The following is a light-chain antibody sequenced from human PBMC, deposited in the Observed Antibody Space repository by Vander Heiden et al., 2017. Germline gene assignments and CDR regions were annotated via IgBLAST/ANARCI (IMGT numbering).Light chain of an antibody. CDR2: EVS. V-gene: IGLV2-14*01. CDR3: SSYTTTSALVL. J-gene: IGLJ2*01. Sequence: QSALTQPASVSGSPGQSISISCTGTSSDVGGYSFVSWYQHHPGKAPRLMIYEVSDRPSGVSNRFSGSKLGNTASLTISGLQPEDEADYYCSSYTTTSALVLFGGGTKVTV. CDR1: SSDVGGYSF.